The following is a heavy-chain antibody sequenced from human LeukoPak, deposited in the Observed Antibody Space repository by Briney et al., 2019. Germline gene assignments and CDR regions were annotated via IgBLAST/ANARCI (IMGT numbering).Heavy chain of an antibody. Sequence: SETLSLTYTVSGGSISSSSYYWGWIRQPPGKGLEWIGSIYYSGSTYYNPSLKSRVTISVDTSKNQFSLKLSSVTAADTAVYYCARRLYRDDAFDIWGQGTMVTVSS. CDR3: ARRLYRDDAFDI. CDR1: GGSISSSSYY. V-gene: IGHV4-39*01. J-gene: IGHJ3*02. D-gene: IGHD1-26*01. CDR2: IYYSGST.